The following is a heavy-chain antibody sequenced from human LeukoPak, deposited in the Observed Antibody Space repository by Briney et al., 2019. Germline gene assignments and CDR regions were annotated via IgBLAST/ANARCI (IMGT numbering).Heavy chain of an antibody. J-gene: IGHJ5*02. Sequence: PSETLSLTCTVSGGSISSGGYYWSWIRQPPGKGLEWIGYIYHSGSTYYNPSFKSRVTISVDRSKNQFSLKLSSVTAADTAVYYCARQDPREYNWFDPWGQGTLVTVSS. CDR3: ARQDPREYNWFDP. CDR1: GGSISSGGYY. V-gene: IGHV4-30-2*01. CDR2: IYHSGST. D-gene: IGHD3-10*01.